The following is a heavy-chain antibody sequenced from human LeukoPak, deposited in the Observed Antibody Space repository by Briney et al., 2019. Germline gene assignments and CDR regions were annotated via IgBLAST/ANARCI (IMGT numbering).Heavy chain of an antibody. CDR1: GFTFSQYS. CDR3: ARDAGNSGYGCDL. J-gene: IGHJ5*02. CDR2: IRSSSET. D-gene: IGHD5-12*01. V-gene: IGHV3-48*01. Sequence: SGGSLRLSCAASGFTFSQYSMNWVRQAPGKGLEWVSHIRSSSETFYADSVKGRFTISRDNARNSLYLQMNNLRGEDTAIYYCARDAGNSGYGCDLWGQGTLVTVSS.